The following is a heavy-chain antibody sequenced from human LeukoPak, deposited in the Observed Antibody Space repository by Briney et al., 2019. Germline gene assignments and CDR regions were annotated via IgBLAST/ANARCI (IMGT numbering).Heavy chain of an antibody. CDR2: IYYSGST. CDR1: GGSISSYY. V-gene: IGHV4-59*01. CDR3: ARAYPDIAAAADYYYGMDV. D-gene: IGHD6-13*01. J-gene: IGHJ6*02. Sequence: SETLSLTCTVSGGSISSYYWSWIRQPPGKGLEWIGYIYYSGSTNYNPSLKSRVTISVDTSKNQFSLKLSSVTAADTAVYYCARAYPDIAAAADYYYGMDVWGQATTVTVSS.